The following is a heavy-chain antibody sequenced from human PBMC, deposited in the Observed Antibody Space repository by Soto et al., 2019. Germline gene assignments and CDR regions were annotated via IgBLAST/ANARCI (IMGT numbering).Heavy chain of an antibody. J-gene: IGHJ4*02. CDR1: GYTFTSYG. V-gene: IGHV1-18*01. CDR2: ISAYNGNT. Sequence: ASVKVSCKASGYTFTSYGIIWVRQAPGQGLEWMGWISAYNGNTNYEQKLQGRVTMTTDTSTSTAYMELRSLRSDDTAVYYCARGGGIAVPEPLGYWGQGTLVTVSS. CDR3: ARGGGIAVPEPLGY. D-gene: IGHD6-19*01.